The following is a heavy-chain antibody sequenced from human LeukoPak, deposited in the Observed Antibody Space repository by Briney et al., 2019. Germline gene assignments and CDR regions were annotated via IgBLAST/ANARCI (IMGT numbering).Heavy chain of an antibody. CDR2: IYYSGST. Sequence: SETLSLTCTVSGGSISSSSYYWGWIRQPPGKGLEWIGSIYYSGSTYYNPSLKSRVTISVDTSKNQFSLKLSSVTAADTAVYYCARDRIGQWLVRGTFDIWGQGTMVTVSS. D-gene: IGHD6-19*01. CDR1: GGSISSSSYY. V-gene: IGHV4-39*07. CDR3: ARDRIGQWLVRGTFDI. J-gene: IGHJ3*02.